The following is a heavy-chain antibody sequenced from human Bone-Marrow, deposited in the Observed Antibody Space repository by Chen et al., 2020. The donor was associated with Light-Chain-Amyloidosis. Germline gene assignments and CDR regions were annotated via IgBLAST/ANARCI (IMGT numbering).Heavy chain of an antibody. Sequence: QVQLVESGGGVVQPGRSLRLSCAASGFTFSSYGMHWVRQAPGKGLEXXAFIRYDGSNKYYADSVKGRFTISRDNSKNTLYLQMNSLRAEDTAVYFCAKAVARWLLLQPDYWGQGTLVTVSS. V-gene: IGHV3-30*02. CDR3: AKAVARWLLLQPDY. CDR2: IRYDGSNK. CDR1: GFTFSSYG. D-gene: IGHD5-12*01. J-gene: IGHJ4*02.